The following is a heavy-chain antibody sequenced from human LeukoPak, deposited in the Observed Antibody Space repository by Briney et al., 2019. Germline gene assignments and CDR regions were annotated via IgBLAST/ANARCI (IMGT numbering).Heavy chain of an antibody. V-gene: IGHV4-34*01. CDR1: GGSFSGYY. J-gene: IGHJ5*02. Sequence: SETLSLTCAVYGGSFSGYYWSWIRQPPGKGLEWIGEINHSGSTNYNPSLKSRVTISVDTSKNQFSLKLSSVTAADTAVYYCARGCSAYIVVVPAAMGKNWFDPWGQGTLVTVSS. CDR2: INHSGST. CDR3: ARGCSAYIVVVPAAMGKNWFDP. D-gene: IGHD2-2*01.